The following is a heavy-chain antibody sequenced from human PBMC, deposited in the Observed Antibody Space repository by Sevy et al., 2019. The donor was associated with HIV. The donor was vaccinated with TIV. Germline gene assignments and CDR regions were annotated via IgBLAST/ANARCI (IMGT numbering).Heavy chain of an antibody. CDR2: ISYDGSNK. CDR1: EFTSSTYP. V-gene: IGHV3-30-3*01. CDR3: AREVAYYGSGTYHYGMDV. D-gene: IGHD3-10*01. Sequence: GGSRRPSFAAPEFTSSTYPIHWVRKAPGKGREGGAVISYDGSNKYYEDSVKARFTISRDNSKNTLYLQMNSLRAEDTAVYYCAREVAYYGSGTYHYGMDVWGQGTTVTVSS. J-gene: IGHJ6*02.